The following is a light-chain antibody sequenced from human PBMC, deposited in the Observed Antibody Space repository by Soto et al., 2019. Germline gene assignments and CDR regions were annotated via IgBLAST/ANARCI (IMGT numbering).Light chain of an antibody. CDR2: SNN. Sequence: QSVLTQPPSASGTPGQRVTISCSGSSSNIGSNTVNWYQQLPGTAPKLLIYSNNQRPSGVPDQSSGSKSGTSASLAISGLQSEDEADFYCAAWDDSLNVPVYVFGTGTKVTVL. CDR3: AAWDDSLNVPVYV. V-gene: IGLV1-44*01. CDR1: SSNIGSNT. J-gene: IGLJ1*01.